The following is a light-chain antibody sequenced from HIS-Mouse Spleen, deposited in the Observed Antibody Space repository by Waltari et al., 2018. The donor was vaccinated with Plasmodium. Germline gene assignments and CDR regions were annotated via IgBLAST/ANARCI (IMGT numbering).Light chain of an antibody. CDR2: EDS. CDR3: YSTDSSGNHRV. V-gene: IGLV3-10*01. CDR1: ALPKKY. Sequence: SYELTQPPSVSVSPGQTARITCSGDALPKKYAYWDQQKSGQAPGLVIYEDSKRPSGMPGRCSGSSSGTMATLTISGAQVEDEADYYCYSTDSSGNHRVFGGGTKLTVL. J-gene: IGLJ3*02.